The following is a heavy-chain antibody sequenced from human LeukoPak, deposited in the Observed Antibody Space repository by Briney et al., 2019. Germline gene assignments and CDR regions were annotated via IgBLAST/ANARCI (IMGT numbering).Heavy chain of an antibody. Sequence: ASVKVSCKASGYTFTGYYMNWVRHALGQGLQWMGWINPHSGGTHYAQKFQGRGTITRDTSISTAYMELSRLRSDDTAVYYCARDGGWDFWSGAKGPYFDYWGQGTLVTVSS. CDR3: ARDGGWDFWSGAKGPYFDY. J-gene: IGHJ4*02. CDR2: INPHSGGT. CDR1: GYTFTGYY. D-gene: IGHD3-3*01. V-gene: IGHV1-2*02.